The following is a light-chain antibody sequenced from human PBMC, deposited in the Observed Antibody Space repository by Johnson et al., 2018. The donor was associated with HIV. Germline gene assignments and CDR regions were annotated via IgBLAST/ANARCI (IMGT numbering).Light chain of an antibody. CDR1: SSDMGNYA. V-gene: IGLV1-51*02. J-gene: IGLJ1*01. CDR3: GTWDTSLSAGV. CDR2: EDD. Sequence: QSLLTQPPSVSAAPGQKVTISCSGSSSDMGNYAVSWYQQFPGTAPKLLVYEDDTRPSDIPDRFSGSKSGTSATLGITGLQTGDEADYYCGTWDTSLSAGVFGTGTRVTVL.